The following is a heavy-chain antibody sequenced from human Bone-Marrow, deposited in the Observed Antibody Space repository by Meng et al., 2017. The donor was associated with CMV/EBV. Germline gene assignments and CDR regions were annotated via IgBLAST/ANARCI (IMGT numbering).Heavy chain of an antibody. J-gene: IGHJ2*01. V-gene: IGHV4-34*01. CDR1: GGSFSGYY. Sequence: SETLSLTCAVYGGSFSGYYWSWIRQPPGKGLEWIGEINHSGSTNYNPSLKSRVTISVDTSKNQFSLKLSSVTAADTAVYYCARAPYYDFWSGYSNWYFDLWGRGTLVTVSS. CDR3: ARAPYYDFWSGYSNWYFDL. CDR2: INHSGST. D-gene: IGHD3-3*01.